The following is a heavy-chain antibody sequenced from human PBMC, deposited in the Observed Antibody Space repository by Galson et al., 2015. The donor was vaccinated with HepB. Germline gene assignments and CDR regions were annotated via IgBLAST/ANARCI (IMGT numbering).Heavy chain of an antibody. CDR2: ISSINTYI. CDR3: TRVGDGGVF. CDR1: GVIFSAYS. D-gene: IGHD2-8*02. Sequence: FLRLSCAASGVIFSAYSMNWVRQAPGKGLEWVSSISSINTYIYYADSLKGRFNISRDNAKNSLYLRMNSLRAEDTAVYYCTRVGDGGVFWGQGTTVTVSS. J-gene: IGHJ6*02. V-gene: IGHV3-21*01.